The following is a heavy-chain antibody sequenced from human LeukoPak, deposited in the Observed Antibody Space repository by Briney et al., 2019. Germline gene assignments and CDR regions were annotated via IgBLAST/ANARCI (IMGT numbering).Heavy chain of an antibody. CDR1: GYTFTGYY. V-gene: IGHV1-2*02. Sequence: ASVKVSCKASGYTFTGYYMHWVRQAPGQGLEWMGWINPNSGGTNYAQKFQGRVTMTRDTSISTAYMELSRLRSDDTAVYYCARDAGSYYINWFDPWGQGSLVTVSS. J-gene: IGHJ5*02. CDR3: ARDAGSYYINWFDP. CDR2: INPNSGGT. D-gene: IGHD3-10*01.